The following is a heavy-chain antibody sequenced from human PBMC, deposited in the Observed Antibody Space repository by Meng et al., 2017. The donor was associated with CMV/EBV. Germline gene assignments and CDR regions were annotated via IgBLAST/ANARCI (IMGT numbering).Heavy chain of an antibody. CDR3: AKDSVVFRYGSGSYPYFDY. Sequence: GGSLRLSCAASGFTFSSYGMHWVRQAPGKGLEWVAFIRYDGSNKYYADSVKGRFTISRDNSKNTLYLQMNSLRAEDTAVYYCAKDSVVFRYGSGSYPYFDYRGQGTLVTVSS. J-gene: IGHJ4*02. V-gene: IGHV3-30*02. CDR1: GFTFSSYG. CDR2: IRYDGSNK. D-gene: IGHD3-10*01.